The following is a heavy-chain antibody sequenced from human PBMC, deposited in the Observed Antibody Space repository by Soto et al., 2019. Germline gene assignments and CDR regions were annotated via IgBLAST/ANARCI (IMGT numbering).Heavy chain of an antibody. CDR1: GCSISSYY. CDR2: IYYSGST. V-gene: IGHV4-59*08. D-gene: IGHD3-10*01. CDR3: ARHVPRSLWFGELLFDY. J-gene: IGHJ4*02. Sequence: SETLSLTCTFSGCSISSYYRSWIRQPPGKGLEWIGYIYYSGSTNYNPSLKSRVTISVDTSKNQFSLKLSSVTAADTAVYYCARHVPRSLWFGELLFDYWGQGTLVTVSS.